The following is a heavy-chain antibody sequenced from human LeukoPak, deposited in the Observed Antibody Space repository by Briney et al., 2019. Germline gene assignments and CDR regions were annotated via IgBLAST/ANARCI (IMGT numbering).Heavy chain of an antibody. CDR3: ARASVGSGSYSRFDP. V-gene: IGHV4-61*02. J-gene: IGHJ5*02. CDR2: IYTSGST. D-gene: IGHD3-10*01. Sequence: SETLSLTCTVSGGSISSGSYYWSWIRQPAGKGLEWIGRIYTSGSTYYNPSLKSRVTISVDTSKNQFSLKLSSVTAADTAVYYCARASVGSGSYSRFDPWGQGTLVTVSS. CDR1: GGSISSGSYY.